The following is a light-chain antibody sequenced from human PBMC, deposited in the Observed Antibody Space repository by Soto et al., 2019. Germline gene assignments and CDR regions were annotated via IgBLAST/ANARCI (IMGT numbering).Light chain of an antibody. CDR1: QSVSSSY. Sequence: EIVLTPSPGTLTLSPGERATLSCRASQSVSSSYLAWYQQKPGQAPRLLIYGASSRATGIPDRFSGSGSGTDFTLTISRLEPEDFAVYYCQRAITFGQGTRLEIK. V-gene: IGKV3-20*01. CDR3: QRAIT. CDR2: GAS. J-gene: IGKJ5*01.